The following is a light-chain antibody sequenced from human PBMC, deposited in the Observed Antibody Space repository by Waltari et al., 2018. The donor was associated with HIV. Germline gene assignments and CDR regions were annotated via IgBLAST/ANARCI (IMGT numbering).Light chain of an antibody. CDR1: RSDIGGYAH. V-gene: IGLV2-11*01. J-gene: IGLJ3*02. CDR2: DVV. Sequence: QSALSQPHSVSGSPGQAVTISCNGSRSDIGGYAHVSWYQLHSGKAPRVIIYDVVKRPAGVPDRIIGSKSGNTASLTISGLQTDDEADYFCCSYGGSYTWLFGGGTRLTV. CDR3: CSYGGSYTWL.